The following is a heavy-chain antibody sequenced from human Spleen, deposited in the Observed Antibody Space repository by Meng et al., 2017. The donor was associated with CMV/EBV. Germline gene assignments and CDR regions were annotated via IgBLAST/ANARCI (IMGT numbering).Heavy chain of an antibody. CDR2: IASNDYL. V-gene: IGHV3-69-1*01. J-gene: IGHJ4*02. CDR3: ARRAPPEAYYFDF. CDR1: GFIFSDYT. Sequence: GGSLRLSCAASGFIFSDYTMNWVRQTPGKGLEWVSTIASNDYLQYADSVKGRFTISRDNAKRSVYLQMNSLRAEDTAIYYCARRAPPEAYYFDFWGRGTLVTSPQ.